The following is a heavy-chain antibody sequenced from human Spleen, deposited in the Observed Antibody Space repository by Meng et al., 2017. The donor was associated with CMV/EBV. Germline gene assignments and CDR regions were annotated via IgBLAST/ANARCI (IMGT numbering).Heavy chain of an antibody. V-gene: IGHV4-34*01. Sequence: VQLQQWGAGLLKPSETLSLTCAVYGGSFSGYYWSWIRQPPGKGLEWIGEINHSGSTNYNPSLKSRVTISVDTSKNQFSLKLSSVTAADTAVYYCARGLPGLAARPGRWFDPWGQGTLVPSPQ. D-gene: IGHD6-6*01. CDR1: GGSFSGYY. CDR2: INHSGST. CDR3: ARGLPGLAARPGRWFDP. J-gene: IGHJ5*02.